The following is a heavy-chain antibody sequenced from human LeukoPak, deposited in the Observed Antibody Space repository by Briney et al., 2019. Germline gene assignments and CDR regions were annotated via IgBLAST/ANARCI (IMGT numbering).Heavy chain of an antibody. V-gene: IGHV1-69*04. Sequence: SVKVSCTASGGTFSSYAISWVRQAPGQGLEWMGRIIPILGIANYAQKFQGRVTITADKSTSTAYMELSSLRSEDTAVYYCASRYNWSADWFDPWGQGTLVTVSS. CDR1: GGTFSSYA. CDR2: IIPILGIA. J-gene: IGHJ5*02. CDR3: ASRYNWSADWFDP. D-gene: IGHD1-1*01.